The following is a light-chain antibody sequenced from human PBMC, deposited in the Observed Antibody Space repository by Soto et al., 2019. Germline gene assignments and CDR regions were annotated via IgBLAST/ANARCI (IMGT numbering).Light chain of an antibody. CDR2: DVT. CDR1: SSDVGGYSY. V-gene: IGLV2-11*01. CDR3: CSYTGSYSYV. J-gene: IGLJ1*01. Sequence: QSVLTQPHSVSGSPGQSVTISCTGTSSDVGGYSYVSWYQQHPGKAPQHIIYDVTERPSGVPDRFSGSKSGNTASLTISGLQAEDEADYYCCSYTGSYSYVFGIGTKVTVL.